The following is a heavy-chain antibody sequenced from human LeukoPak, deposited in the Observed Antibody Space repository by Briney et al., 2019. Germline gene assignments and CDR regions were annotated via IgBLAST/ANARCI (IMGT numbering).Heavy chain of an antibody. Sequence: SETLSLTCTVSGGSISSGDYYWSWIRQPPGKGLEWIGYIYYSGSTYYNPSLKSRVTISVDTSKNQFSLKLSSVTAADTAVYYCASQQRWWELLSAFDIWGQGTMVTVSS. V-gene: IGHV4-30-4*08. CDR1: GGSISSGDYY. D-gene: IGHD1-26*01. J-gene: IGHJ3*02. CDR3: ASQQRWWELLSAFDI. CDR2: IYYSGST.